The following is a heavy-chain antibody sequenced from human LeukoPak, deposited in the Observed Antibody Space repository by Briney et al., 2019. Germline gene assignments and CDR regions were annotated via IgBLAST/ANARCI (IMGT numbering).Heavy chain of an antibody. V-gene: IGHV3-30*03. CDR2: ISYDGSNK. CDR1: GFTFSSYG. Sequence: GGSLRLSCAASGFTFSSYGMHWVRQSPGKGLEWVAVISYDGSNKYYADSVKGRFTISRDNSKNTLYVQMNSLRAEDTAVYYCARDPAKFWSGHDYWGQGTLVTVSS. D-gene: IGHD3-3*01. J-gene: IGHJ4*02. CDR3: ARDPAKFWSGHDY.